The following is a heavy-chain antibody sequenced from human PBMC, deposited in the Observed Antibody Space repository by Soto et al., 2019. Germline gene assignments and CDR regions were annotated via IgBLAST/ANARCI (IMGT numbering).Heavy chain of an antibody. Sequence: QLQLQESGPGLVKPSETLSLTCTVSGGSISSSSYYWGWIRQPPGKGLEWIGSIYYSGSTYYNPSLKSRVTTCVDSSKNQFALKLSSVSASDTAVYYCARRKNLWFGEPDAFDIWRQGTMVTVSS. CDR2: IYYSGST. J-gene: IGHJ3*02. CDR1: GGSISSSSYY. D-gene: IGHD3-10*01. V-gene: IGHV4-39*01. CDR3: ARRKNLWFGEPDAFDI.